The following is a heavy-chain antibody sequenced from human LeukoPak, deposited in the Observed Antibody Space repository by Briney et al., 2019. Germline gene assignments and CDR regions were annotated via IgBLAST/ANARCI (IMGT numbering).Heavy chain of an antibody. CDR3: ARSRDGLYSYQHMDA. D-gene: IGHD5-24*01. V-gene: IGHV4-59*11. CDR1: GGPISSHY. Sequence: SETLSLTCTVSGGPISSHYWSWIRQPPGKGLEWIGHIYYSGSTNYNPSLKSRVTISVDTSKNQFSLKLSSVTAADTAVYYCARSRDGLYSYQHMDAWGKGTTVTVSS. J-gene: IGHJ6*03. CDR2: IYYSGST.